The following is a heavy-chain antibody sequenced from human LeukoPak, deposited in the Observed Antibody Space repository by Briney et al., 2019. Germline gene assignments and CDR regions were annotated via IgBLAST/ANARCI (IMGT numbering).Heavy chain of an antibody. CDR1: GGTFSSYA. CDR3: ARGGVGYYYGY. D-gene: IGHD3-22*01. CDR2: IIPIFGTA. J-gene: IGHJ4*02. Sequence: ASVKVSCKASGGTFSSYAISWVRQAPGQGLEWMGGIIPIFGTANYAQKLQGRVTMTTDTSTSTAYMELRSLRSDDTAVYYCARGGVGYYYGYWGQGTLVTVSS. V-gene: IGHV1-69*05.